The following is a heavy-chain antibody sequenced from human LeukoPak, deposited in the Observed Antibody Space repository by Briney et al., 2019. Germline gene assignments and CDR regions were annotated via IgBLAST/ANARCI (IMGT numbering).Heavy chain of an antibody. CDR3: AREYCSGGTCLPPT. J-gene: IGHJ5*02. CDR1: GFTFRSYS. V-gene: IGHV3-21*01. Sequence: GGSLRLSCAASGFTFRSYSMNWVRQAPGKGLEWVSLISSSGSYIYYAGSVKGRFTISRGNAKNSLYLQMNSLRAEDTAVYYCAREYCSGGTCLPPTWGQGTLVTVSS. CDR2: ISSSGSYI. D-gene: IGHD2-15*01.